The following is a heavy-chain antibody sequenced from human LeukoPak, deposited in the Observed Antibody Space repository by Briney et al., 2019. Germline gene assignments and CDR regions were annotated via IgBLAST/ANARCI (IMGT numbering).Heavy chain of an antibody. D-gene: IGHD3-3*01. J-gene: IGHJ6*02. CDR1: GDSVITDDYF. CDR3: ARVFGNYQEAMDV. Sequence: SETLSLTCIVSGDSVITDDYFWGWVRQPPGKALEWLGSTYRIPPLKSRVTISVDTSRNQFSLRLSPVTAADTAVYFCARVFGNYQEAMDVWGQGTTVTVSS. CDR2: T. V-gene: IGHV4-39*07.